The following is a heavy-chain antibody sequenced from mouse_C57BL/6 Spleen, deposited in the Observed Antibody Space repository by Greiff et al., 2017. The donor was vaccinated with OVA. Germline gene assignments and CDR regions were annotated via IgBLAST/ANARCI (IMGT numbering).Heavy chain of an antibody. V-gene: IGHV1-50*01. Sequence: VQLQQPGAELVKPGASVKLSCKASGYTFTSYWMQWVKQRPGQGLEWIGEIDPSDSYTNYNQKFKGKATLTVDTSSSTAYMKLSGLTSEDSAVYYCARSADGYYYAMDYWGQGTSVTVSS. CDR1: GYTFTSYW. CDR3: ARSADGYYYAMDY. D-gene: IGHD2-3*01. CDR2: IDPSDSYT. J-gene: IGHJ4*01.